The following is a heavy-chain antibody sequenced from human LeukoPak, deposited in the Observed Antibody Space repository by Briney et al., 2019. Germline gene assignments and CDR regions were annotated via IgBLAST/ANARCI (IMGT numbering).Heavy chain of an antibody. CDR2: INHSGST. V-gene: IGHV4-34*01. CDR1: GGSFSGYY. D-gene: IGHD2-2*02. Sequence: SETLSLTCAVYGGSFSGYYWSWIRQPPGKGLEWIEEINHSGSTNYNPSLKSRVTISVDTSKNQFSLKLSSVTAADTAVYYCAREECSSTSCYMGNDAFDIWGQGTMVTVSS. J-gene: IGHJ3*02. CDR3: AREECSSTSCYMGNDAFDI.